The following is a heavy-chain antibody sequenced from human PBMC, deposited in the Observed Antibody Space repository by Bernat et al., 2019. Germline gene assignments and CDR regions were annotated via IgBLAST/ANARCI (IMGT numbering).Heavy chain of an antibody. V-gene: IGHV3-23*01. CDR1: GFIFSSHA. J-gene: IGHJ6*02. CDR3: AKSGSERYYYDGMNV. CDR2: ISGSGGST. D-gene: IGHD5-24*01. Sequence: EVQLLESGGGLVQPGGSLRLSCAASGFIFSSHAMNWVRQAPGKGLEWVSGISGSGGSTYHANSVMGRLTISRENSKNTLYLQLNSLRGEDTTVYYSAKSGSERYYYDGMNVWGQETTVTVSS.